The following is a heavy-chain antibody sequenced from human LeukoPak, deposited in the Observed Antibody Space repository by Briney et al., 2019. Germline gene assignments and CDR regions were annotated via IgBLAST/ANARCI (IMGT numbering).Heavy chain of an antibody. J-gene: IGHJ4*02. Sequence: GGSLRLSCAASGFTFDDYGMSWVRQAPGKGLEWVSVIYAGGRTDSADSVKGRFTISRDNSKNTLYLQMNSLRVEDTAVYYCAREHGSGSYYTDYWGQGTLVTVSS. D-gene: IGHD3-10*01. V-gene: IGHV3-53*01. CDR2: IYAGGRT. CDR3: AREHGSGSYYTDY. CDR1: GFTFDDYG.